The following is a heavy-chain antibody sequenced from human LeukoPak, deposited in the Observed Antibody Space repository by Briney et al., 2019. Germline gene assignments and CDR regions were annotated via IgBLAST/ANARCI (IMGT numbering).Heavy chain of an antibody. V-gene: IGHV1-69*13. Sequence: SVKVSSKASGGTFSSYAISWVRQAPGQGLEWMGGIIPIFGTANYAQKFQGRVTITADESTSTAYMELSSLRSEDTAVYYCARSFPGGSEPFYLFDYWGQGTLVTVSS. CDR2: IIPIFGTA. CDR3: ARSFPGGSEPFYLFDY. D-gene: IGHD1-26*01. J-gene: IGHJ4*02. CDR1: GGTFSSYA.